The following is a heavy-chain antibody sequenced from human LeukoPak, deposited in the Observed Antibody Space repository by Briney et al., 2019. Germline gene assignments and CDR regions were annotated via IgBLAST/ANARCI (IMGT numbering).Heavy chain of an antibody. CDR2: ISSSSSYI. D-gene: IGHD6-19*01. Sequence: PGGSLRLSCAAYGFTFSSYSMNWVRQAPGKGLEWVSSISSSSSYIYYADSVKGRFTISRDNAKNSLYLQMNSLRAEDTAVYYCARDGGSSGWYHFDYWGQGTLVTVSS. V-gene: IGHV3-21*01. CDR3: ARDGGSSGWYHFDY. CDR1: GFTFSSYS. J-gene: IGHJ4*02.